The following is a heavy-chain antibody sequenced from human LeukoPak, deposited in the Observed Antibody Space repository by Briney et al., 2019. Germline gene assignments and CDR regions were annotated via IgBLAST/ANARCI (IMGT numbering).Heavy chain of an antibody. CDR3: ARGQPYYYDSSGPHNHGMDV. CDR1: GFTFSSYS. D-gene: IGHD3-22*01. CDR2: ISRSSSTI. J-gene: IGHJ6*02. Sequence: GGSLRLSGAASGFTFSSYSMNWVRQAPGKGLEWVSYISRSSSTIYYADSVKGRFTISRDNARNSLYLQMNSLRAEDTAVYYCARGQPYYYDSSGPHNHGMDVWGQGTTVTVSS. V-gene: IGHV3-48*04.